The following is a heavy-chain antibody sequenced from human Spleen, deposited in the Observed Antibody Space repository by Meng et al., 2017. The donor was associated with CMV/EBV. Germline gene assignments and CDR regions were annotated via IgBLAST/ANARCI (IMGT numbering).Heavy chain of an antibody. CDR1: GFTFNTYW. Sequence: GETLKISCTASGFTFNTYWMHWVRQAPGKGLEWVGFIRSTPYGGTTEYAASVKGRFTISRDDSTSIAYLQMNSLKPEDTAVYFCARGQQWLVFRGQGTLVTVSS. D-gene: IGHD6-19*01. V-gene: IGHV3-49*04. J-gene: IGHJ4*02. CDR3: ARGQQWLVF. CDR2: IRSTPYGGTT.